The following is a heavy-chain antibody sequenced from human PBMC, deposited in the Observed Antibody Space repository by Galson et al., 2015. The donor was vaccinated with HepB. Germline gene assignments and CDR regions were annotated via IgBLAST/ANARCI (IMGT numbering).Heavy chain of an antibody. CDR2: IWYDGSNK. Sequence: SLRLSCAASGSTFSSYGMHWVRQAPGKGLEWVAVIWYDGSNKYYADSVKGRFTISRDNSKNTLYLQMNSLRAEDTAVYYCARGFRGGYYGSGSYFDYWGQGTLVTVSS. CDR1: GSTFSSYG. CDR3: ARGFRGGYYGSGSYFDY. D-gene: IGHD3-10*01. J-gene: IGHJ4*02. V-gene: IGHV3-33*08.